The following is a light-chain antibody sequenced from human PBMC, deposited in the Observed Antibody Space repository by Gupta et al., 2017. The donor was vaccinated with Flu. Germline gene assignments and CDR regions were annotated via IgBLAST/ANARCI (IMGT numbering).Light chain of an antibody. CDR3: PQRSNWPPFT. V-gene: IGKV3-11*01. J-gene: IGKJ3*01. Sequence: EIVLTQSPATLSLSPGERATLSCRASQSVSSYLAWYQQKPGQAPRLLIYDASNRATGIPARFSGRWSGTDFTLTISILEPEDFAVYYCPQRSNWPPFTFGPGTKVDIK. CDR2: DAS. CDR1: QSVSSY.